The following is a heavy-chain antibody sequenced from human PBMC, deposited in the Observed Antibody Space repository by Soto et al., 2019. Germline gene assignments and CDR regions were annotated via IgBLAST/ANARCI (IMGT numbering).Heavy chain of an antibody. V-gene: IGHV3-30*18. D-gene: IGHD1-26*01. Sequence: GGSLRLSCAASGFTFSSYGMHWVRQAPGKGLEWVAVISYDGSNKYYADSVKGRFTISRDNSKNTLYLQMNSLRAEDTAVYYCAKDLVGATDYWGQGTLVTVSS. J-gene: IGHJ4*02. CDR3: AKDLVGATDY. CDR1: GFTFSSYG. CDR2: ISYDGSNK.